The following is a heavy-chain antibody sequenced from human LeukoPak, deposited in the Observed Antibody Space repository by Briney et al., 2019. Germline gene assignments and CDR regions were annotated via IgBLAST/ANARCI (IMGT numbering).Heavy chain of an antibody. D-gene: IGHD3-9*01. Sequence: SQTLSLTCTVSGGSISSGSYYWSWIRQPAGKGLEWIGEINHSGSTNYNPSLKSRVTISVDTSKNQFSLKLSSVTAADTAVYYCARLRRGRYFAGLGEAYFDYWGQGTLVTVSS. J-gene: IGHJ4*02. V-gene: IGHV4-61*09. CDR1: GGSISSGSYY. CDR3: ARLRRGRYFAGLGEAYFDY. CDR2: INHSGST.